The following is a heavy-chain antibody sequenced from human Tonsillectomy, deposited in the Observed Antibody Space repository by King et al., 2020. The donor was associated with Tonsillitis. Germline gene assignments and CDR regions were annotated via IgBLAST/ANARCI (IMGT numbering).Heavy chain of an antibody. CDR2: IYHTGST. Sequence: CTVSGGSISSSSYYCGWIRQPPGQGLELIVSIYHTGSTYYNPSLKSRVTISVDTSKNQFSLKLSSVTDADTAMYYCAGHPSLYYYSSGMFLTHCMEVWGQGTTVTVSS. J-gene: IGHJ6*02. CDR3: AGHPSLYYYSSGMFLTHCMEV. CDR1: GGSISSSSYY. V-gene: IGHV4-39*01. D-gene: IGHD3-10*01.